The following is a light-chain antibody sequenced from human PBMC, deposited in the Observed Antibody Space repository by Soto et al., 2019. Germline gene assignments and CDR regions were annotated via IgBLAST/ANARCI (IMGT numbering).Light chain of an antibody. Sequence: QYVLTQPASVSGSPGQSITISCTGTSSDVGGYNYVSWYQQHPGKAPKLMIYEVSNRPSGVSNRFSGSKSGNTASLTISGLQAEDEADYYCSSYTSSSTLDVFGTGTKLTVL. CDR1: SSDVGGYNY. V-gene: IGLV2-14*01. J-gene: IGLJ1*01. CDR3: SSYTSSSTLDV. CDR2: EVS.